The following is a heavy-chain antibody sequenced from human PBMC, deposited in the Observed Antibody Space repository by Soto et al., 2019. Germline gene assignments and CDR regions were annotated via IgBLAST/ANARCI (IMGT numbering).Heavy chain of an antibody. CDR1: GFTFSYYG. CDR3: AKLILVAGSGQGFDY. J-gene: IGHJ4*02. V-gene: IGHV3-30*18. D-gene: IGHD6-19*01. CDR2: ISYDGSNI. Sequence: HPGGSLRLSCAASGFTFSYYGMHWVRQAPGKGLEWVAVISYDGSNIYYADSMKDRFTISRDNSKNTLYLQMNSLRAEDTAVYYCAKLILVAGSGQGFDYWGQGALVTVSS.